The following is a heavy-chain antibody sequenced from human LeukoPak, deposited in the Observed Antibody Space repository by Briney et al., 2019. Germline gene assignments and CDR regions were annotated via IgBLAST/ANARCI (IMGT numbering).Heavy chain of an antibody. Sequence: GGSLRLSCAASGFTFSSHGMHWVRQTPAKGLEWVAFIRYDGSNKYYADSVKGRFIISRDNSKNTLFLQMNSLRPEDTAVYYCARDRAPYYDFWSGYYGPHGYWGQGTLVTVSS. CDR1: GFTFSSHG. V-gene: IGHV3-30*02. CDR3: ARDRAPYYDFWSGYYGPHGY. CDR2: IRYDGSNK. D-gene: IGHD3-3*01. J-gene: IGHJ4*02.